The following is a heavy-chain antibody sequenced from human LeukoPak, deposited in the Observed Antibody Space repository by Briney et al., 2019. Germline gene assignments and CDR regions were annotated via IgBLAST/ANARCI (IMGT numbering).Heavy chain of an antibody. Sequence: SETLSLTCTVSGGSISSSSYYWGWIRQPPGKGLEWTGIIYYSGTTYYNSSLKSRVTISVDMSKNQFSLKLSSVTAADTAVYYCARLVGSGYYHYGMDVWGQGTTVTVSS. D-gene: IGHD3-22*01. V-gene: IGHV4-39*01. CDR2: IYYSGTT. J-gene: IGHJ6*02. CDR1: GGSISSSSYY. CDR3: ARLVGSGYYHYGMDV.